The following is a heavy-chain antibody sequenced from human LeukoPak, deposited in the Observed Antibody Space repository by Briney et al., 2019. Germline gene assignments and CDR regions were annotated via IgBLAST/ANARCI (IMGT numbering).Heavy chain of an antibody. V-gene: IGHV1-2*02. CDR3: ARLGYSYGYGYYYYYMDV. CDR1: GYTFTGYY. Sequence: ASVKVSCKASGYTFTGYYMHWVRQAPGQGLEWMGWINPNSGGTNYAQKFQGRVTMTRDTSISTAYMELSRLRSDDTAVYYCARLGYSYGYGYYYYYMDVWGKGTTVTVSS. D-gene: IGHD5-18*01. J-gene: IGHJ6*03. CDR2: INPNSGGT.